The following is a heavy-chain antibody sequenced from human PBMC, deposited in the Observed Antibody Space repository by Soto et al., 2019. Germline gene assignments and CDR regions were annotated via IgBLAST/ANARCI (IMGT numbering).Heavy chain of an antibody. J-gene: IGHJ5*02. D-gene: IGHD2-2*03. CDR1: GFTFSSYG. CDR2: ISYDGSNK. Sequence: PGGSLRLSCAASGFTFSSYGMHWVRQAPGKGLEWVAVISYDGSNKYYADSVKGRFTISRDNSKNTLYLQMNSLRAEDTAVYYCAKDGYCSSTSCFRNWFDPWGQGTLVTV. V-gene: IGHV3-30*18. CDR3: AKDGYCSSTSCFRNWFDP.